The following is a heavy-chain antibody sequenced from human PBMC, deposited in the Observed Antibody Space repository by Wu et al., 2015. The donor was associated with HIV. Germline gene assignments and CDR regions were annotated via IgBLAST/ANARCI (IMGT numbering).Heavy chain of an antibody. Sequence: QVHLVQSGAEVKKPGSSVKISCKASGNTFNAINWVRQAPGQGLEWMGGIIPLFGTRDYAQMFQGRLTITTDESTSTAYMSLSGLRSEDTAVYYCATPRSPGFSSAWPTYFDYWGQGTLVTVSS. V-gene: IGHV1-69*05. CDR2: IIPLFGTR. D-gene: IGHD6-19*01. J-gene: IGHJ4*02. CDR3: ATPRSPGFSSAWPTYFDY. CDR1: GNTFNA.